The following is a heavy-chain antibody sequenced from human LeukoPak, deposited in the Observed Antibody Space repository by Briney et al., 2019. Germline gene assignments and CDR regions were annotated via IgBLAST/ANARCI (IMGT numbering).Heavy chain of an antibody. V-gene: IGHV4-59*01. CDR3: ARSSPRDFRSGYSVPYYYYYGMDV. J-gene: IGHJ6*02. D-gene: IGHD3-3*01. CDR2: IYYSGST. CDR1: GGSISSYY. Sequence: PSETLSLTCTVSGGSISSYYWSWIRQPPGKGLEWIGYIYYSGSTNYNPSLKSRVTISVDTSKNQFSLKLSSVTAADTAVYYCARSSPRDFRSGYSVPYYYYYGMDVWGQGTTVTVCS.